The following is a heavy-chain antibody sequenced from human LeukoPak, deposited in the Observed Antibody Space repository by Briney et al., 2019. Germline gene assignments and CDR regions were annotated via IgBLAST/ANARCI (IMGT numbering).Heavy chain of an antibody. CDR2: ISGSGGRT. J-gene: IGHJ5*02. D-gene: IGHD3-10*01. CDR1: GFTFSSYA. CDR3: AKDHSGSGSYIFDWVDP. V-gene: IGHV3-23*01. Sequence: PGGSLRLSCAASGFTFSSYAMSWVRQAPGRGREWGSAISGSGGRTYYADSVKGRFTISRDNSKNTPYLQMNSLRAQDTAVYDCAKDHSGSGSYIFDWVDPWGQGTLVTVPS.